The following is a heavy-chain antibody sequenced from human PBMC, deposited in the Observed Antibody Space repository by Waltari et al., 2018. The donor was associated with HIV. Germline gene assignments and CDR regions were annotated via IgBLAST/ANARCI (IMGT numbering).Heavy chain of an antibody. D-gene: IGHD3-22*01. V-gene: IGHV1-2*02. J-gene: IGHJ4*02. Sequence: QVQLVQSGAEVKKPGASVKVSCKASGYTFTGYYMHWVRQAPGQGLAWMEWINHNRGGTNYAQNFHGRVTMTRDTSISTAYMELSRRRSDDTAVYYCAREYYDSSGYRGSFDYWGQGTLVTVSS. CDR1: GYTFTGYY. CDR2: INHNRGGT. CDR3: AREYYDSSGYRGSFDY.